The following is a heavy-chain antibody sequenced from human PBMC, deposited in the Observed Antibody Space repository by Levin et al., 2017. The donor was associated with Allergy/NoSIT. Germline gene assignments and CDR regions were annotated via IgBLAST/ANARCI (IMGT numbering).Heavy chain of an antibody. CDR1: GYTFTTYA. D-gene: IGHD4-23*01. CDR3: ARVGKTADYGGNSAVDAFDL. V-gene: IGHV7-4-1*02. CDR2: INTHTGNP. J-gene: IGHJ3*01. Sequence: ASVKVSCKASGYTFTTYAMNWVRQAPGQGLEWMGWINTHTGNPTYAQGFTGRFVFSLDTSVSTAYLQISSLKTDDTAVYYCARVGKTADYGGNSAVDAFDLWGQGTMVTVSS.